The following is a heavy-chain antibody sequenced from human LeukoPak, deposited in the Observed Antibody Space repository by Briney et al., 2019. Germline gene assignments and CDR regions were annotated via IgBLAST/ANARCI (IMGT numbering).Heavy chain of an antibody. J-gene: IGHJ4*02. CDR2: ISGSGNSM. CDR3: AKAPIVVVAATYFDC. Sequence: GGSLRLSCAASGFTFSNYAMSWVRQAPGKGLEWVSVISGSGNSMYYADSVKGRFTMSRDNSKNTLYLQVSSLRAEDTAVYYCAKAPIVVVAATYFDCWGQGTLVTVSS. V-gene: IGHV3-23*01. CDR1: GFTFSNYA. D-gene: IGHD2-15*01.